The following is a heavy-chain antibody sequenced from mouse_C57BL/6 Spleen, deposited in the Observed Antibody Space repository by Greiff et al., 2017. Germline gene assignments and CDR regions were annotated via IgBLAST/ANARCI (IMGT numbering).Heavy chain of an antibody. CDR1: GYTFTDYE. Sequence: VKLQESGAELVRPGASVTLSCKASGYTFTDYEMHWVKQTPVHGLEWIGAIDPETGGTAYNQKFKGKAILTADKSSSTAYMELRSLTSEDSAVYYCTRGDDGYYNYWGQGTTLTVSS. V-gene: IGHV1-15*01. CDR3: TRGDDGYYNY. CDR2: IDPETGGT. J-gene: IGHJ2*01. D-gene: IGHD2-3*01.